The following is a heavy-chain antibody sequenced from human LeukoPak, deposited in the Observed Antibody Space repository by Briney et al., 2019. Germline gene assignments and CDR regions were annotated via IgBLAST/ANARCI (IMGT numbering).Heavy chain of an antibody. CDR2: IHHSGRT. D-gene: IGHD1-14*01. Sequence: SETLSLTCGVSGGSISSSYWWSWVRQSPGKGLELIGEIHHSGRTKYNPYLKRRVTISVDKSKNQFSLKLTSVTAADTAVYYCARYNDEDFYYSMDVWGQGTTVTVSS. CDR1: GGSISSSYW. CDR3: ARYNDEDFYYSMDV. V-gene: IGHV4-4*02. J-gene: IGHJ6*02.